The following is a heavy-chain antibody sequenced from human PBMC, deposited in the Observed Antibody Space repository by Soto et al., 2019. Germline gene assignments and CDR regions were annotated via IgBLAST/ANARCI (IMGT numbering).Heavy chain of an antibody. V-gene: IGHV3-74*01. Sequence: PGGSLRLSCAASGFTFGNNWMHWVRQAPGKGLEWVSRMNSDGSTTNYADSVKGRFTVSRDNAKNTLYLQMNSLRAEDTAVYYCATAEVDYWGPGTLVTVSS. CDR3: ATAEVDY. CDR2: MNSDGSTT. J-gene: IGHJ4*02. CDR1: GFTFGNNW.